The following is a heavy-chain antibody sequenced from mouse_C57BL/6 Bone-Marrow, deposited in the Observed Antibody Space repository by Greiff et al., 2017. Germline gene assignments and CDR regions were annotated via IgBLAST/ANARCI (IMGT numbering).Heavy chain of an antibody. J-gene: IGHJ3*01. V-gene: IGHV14-1*01. Sequence: EVQLQQSGAELVRPGASVKLSCKASGFNIKDYYMHWVKQRPEQGLEWIGRIDPEDGDTEYAPKFQGKATMTADTSSNTAYLQLSSLTSEDTAVYYCTTYYYGSSYPAWFAYWGQGTLVTVSA. CDR1: GFNIKDYY. CDR2: IDPEDGDT. D-gene: IGHD1-1*01. CDR3: TTYYYGSSYPAWFAY.